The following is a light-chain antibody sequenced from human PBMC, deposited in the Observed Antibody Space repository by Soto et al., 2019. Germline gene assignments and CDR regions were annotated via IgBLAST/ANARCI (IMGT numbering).Light chain of an antibody. CDR2: EVS. V-gene: IGLV2-14*01. Sequence: QSALTQPASVSRSPGQSITISCTGTSSDVGGYNAVSWYQQHPGKAPKLMISEVSNRPSGVSNRFSGSKSGNTASLTISGLQAEDEANYYCSSYTSSSTLWVFGGGTKLTFL. J-gene: IGLJ3*02. CDR1: SSDVGGYNA. CDR3: SSYTSSSTLWV.